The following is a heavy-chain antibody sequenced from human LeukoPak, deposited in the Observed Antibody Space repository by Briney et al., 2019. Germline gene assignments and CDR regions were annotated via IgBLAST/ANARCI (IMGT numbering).Heavy chain of an antibody. CDR1: GFTFSSYW. J-gene: IGHJ3*02. D-gene: IGHD4-17*01. Sequence: GGSLRLSCAASGFTFSSYWMHWVRQAPGKGLVWVSRNNSDGSSTNYADSVKGRFTISRDNSKNTLYLQMNSLRAEDTAVYYCARSQTDYGDYVFAFDIWGQGTMVTVSS. CDR2: NNSDGSST. V-gene: IGHV3-74*01. CDR3: ARSQTDYGDYVFAFDI.